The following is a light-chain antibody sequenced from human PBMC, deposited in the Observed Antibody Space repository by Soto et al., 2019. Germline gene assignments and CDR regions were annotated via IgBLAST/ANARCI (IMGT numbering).Light chain of an antibody. V-gene: IGLV2-14*01. CDR2: DGR. CDR1: SSDVGGYNY. CDR3: SSYTSSSTLLYV. Sequence: QSALTQPASVSGSPGQSITISCTGTSSDVGGYNYVSWYQQHPGKAPKPMIYDGRNWPSGVSDRFSGSKSGNTAALTITGLQAEDEADYYCSSYTSSSTLLYVFGTGTKVTVL. J-gene: IGLJ1*01.